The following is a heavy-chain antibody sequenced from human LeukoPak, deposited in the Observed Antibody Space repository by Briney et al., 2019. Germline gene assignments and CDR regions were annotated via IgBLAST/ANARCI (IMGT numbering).Heavy chain of an antibody. V-gene: IGHV3-30*02. J-gene: IGHJ4*02. CDR2: IRSDGSYK. D-gene: IGHD6-13*01. CDR3: AKESGIAGPFDF. Sequence: GGSLRLSCAASGFTFSSYGMHWVRQAPGKGLEWVAFIRSDGSYKYYADSVKGRFTISRDNSKNTLYLQMNSLRAEDTALYYCAKESGIAGPFDFWGQGTLVTVSS. CDR1: GFTFSSYG.